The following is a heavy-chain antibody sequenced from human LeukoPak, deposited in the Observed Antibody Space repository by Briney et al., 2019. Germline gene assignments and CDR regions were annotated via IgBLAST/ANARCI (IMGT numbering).Heavy chain of an antibody. CDR1: GYTFTSYG. CDR3: ARTPQFGVVIIYWFDP. V-gene: IGHV1-18*01. J-gene: IGHJ5*02. CDR2: ISAYNGNT. D-gene: IGHD3-3*01. Sequence: GASVKVSCKASGYTFTSYGISWVRQAPGQGLEWMGWISAYNGNTNYAQKLQGRVTMTTDTSTSTAYMELRSRRSDDTAVYYCARTPQFGVVIIYWFDPWGQGTLVTVSS.